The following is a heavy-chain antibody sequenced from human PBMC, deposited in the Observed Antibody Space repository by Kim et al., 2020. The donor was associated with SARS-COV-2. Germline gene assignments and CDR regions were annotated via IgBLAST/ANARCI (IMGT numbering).Heavy chain of an antibody. J-gene: IGHJ4*02. V-gene: IGHV3-7*03. CDR3: VRGIPSV. Sequence: GGSLRLSCAASGFTFSSYWMSWVRQAPGKGLEWVANLNQDGSAKFYVDPVKGRFIISRDNAKNSVFLEMNSLRAEDTAVYYCVRGIPSVWGQGTLVTVSS. CDR2: LNQDGSAK. CDR1: GFTFSSYW. D-gene: IGHD2-21*01.